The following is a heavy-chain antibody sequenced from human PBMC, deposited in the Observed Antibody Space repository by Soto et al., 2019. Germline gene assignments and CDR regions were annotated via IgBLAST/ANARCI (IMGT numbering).Heavy chain of an antibody. J-gene: IGHJ4*02. V-gene: IGHV3-23*01. CDR2: ISGSGGST. CDR3: AKVLRGGAMPGPDY. D-gene: IGHD3-16*01. Sequence: AGGALRLSFSASGFPFSSYAISWVRPAPWKGLEWVSAISGSGGSTYYADSVKGRFTISRDNSKNTLYLQMNSLRAEDTAVYYCAKVLRGGAMPGPDYWGQGTLVTVSS. CDR1: GFPFSSYA.